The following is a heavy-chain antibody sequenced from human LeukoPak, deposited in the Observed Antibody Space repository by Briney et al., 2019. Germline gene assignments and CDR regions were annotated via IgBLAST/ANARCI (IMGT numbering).Heavy chain of an antibody. J-gene: IGHJ4*02. CDR1: GFTFSDYH. CDR3: AREYAIVTGYCRGRFDY. D-gene: IGHD3-9*01. Sequence: GGSLRLSCAASGFTFSDYHTSWIRQAPGKGLEWSSYITSSSSDTNYADSEKGLFTISRDNAQKSLYLLMNRLRAKDACVYYCAREYAIVTGYCRGRFDYWGQGTLVTVSS. CDR2: ITSSSSDT. V-gene: IGHV3-11*05.